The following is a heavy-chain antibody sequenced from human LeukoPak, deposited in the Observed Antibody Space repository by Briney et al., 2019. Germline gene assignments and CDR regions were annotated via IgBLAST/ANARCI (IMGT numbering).Heavy chain of an antibody. Sequence: PGGSLRLSCAASGFTFSTYGMYWVRQAPGKGLDWVAVISNDGSSKHYADSVKGRFTISRDNSNNRLFLQMNGLRAEDSAVYYCVRALPKDYWGQGTLVTVSS. D-gene: IGHD2-15*01. CDR3: VRALPKDY. V-gene: IGHV3-30*03. CDR2: ISNDGSSK. CDR1: GFTFSTYG. J-gene: IGHJ4*02.